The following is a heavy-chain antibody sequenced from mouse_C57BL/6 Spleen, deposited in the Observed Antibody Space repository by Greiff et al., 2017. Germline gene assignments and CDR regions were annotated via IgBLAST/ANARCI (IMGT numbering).Heavy chain of an antibody. J-gene: IGHJ1*03. CDR3: ARGCFRNPRYFDV. V-gene: IGHV1-52*01. CDR1: GYTFTSYW. Sequence: QVQLQQPGAELVRPGSSVKLSCKASGYTFTSYWMHWVKQRPIQGLEWIGNIDPSDSETHYNQKFKDKATLTVDKASSTAYMQLSSLTSEDSAVYYCARGCFRNPRYFDVWGTGTTVTVSS. D-gene: IGHD2-1*01. CDR2: IDPSDSET.